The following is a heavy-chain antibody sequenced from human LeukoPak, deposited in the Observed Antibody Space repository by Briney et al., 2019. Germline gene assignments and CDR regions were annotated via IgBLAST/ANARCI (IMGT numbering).Heavy chain of an antibody. D-gene: IGHD6-19*01. CDR2: INHSGST. CDR3: ARAHSSGLRWFDP. V-gene: IGHV4-34*01. Sequence: PSETLSLTCAVYGGSFSGYYWSWIRQPPGKGLEWFGEINHSGSTNYNPSLKSRVTISVDTSRNQFSLKLSSVTAADTAVYYCARAHSSGLRWFDPWGQGALVTVSS. CDR1: GGSFSGYY. J-gene: IGHJ5*02.